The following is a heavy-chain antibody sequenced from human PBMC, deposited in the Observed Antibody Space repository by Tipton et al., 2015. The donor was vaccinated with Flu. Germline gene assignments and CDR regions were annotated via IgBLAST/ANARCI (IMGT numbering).Heavy chain of an antibody. CDR3: ARDLWNDRRAYYYYGVDA. J-gene: IGHJ6*02. Sequence: TLSLTCSVSGGSVSSSYWGWVRQSPGKGLEWIGYTSYSGNTYYNPSLKSRVTLSVASSQNEFSLTLASLTAADTAVYYCARDLWNDRRAYYYYGVDAWGQGTTGTVSS. CDR1: GGSVSSSY. CDR2: TSYSGNT. D-gene: IGHD1-1*01. V-gene: IGHV4-59*02.